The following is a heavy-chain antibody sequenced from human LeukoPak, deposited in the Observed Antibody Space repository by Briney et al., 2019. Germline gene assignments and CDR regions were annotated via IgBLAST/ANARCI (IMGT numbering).Heavy chain of an antibody. J-gene: IGHJ6*02. V-gene: IGHV4-30-4*01. CDR1: GGSISSGDYY. CDR2: IYYSGST. CDR3: ARLTGYYYYGMDV. D-gene: IGHD3-9*01. Sequence: PSQTLSLTCTVSGGSISSGDYYWSWIRQPPGKGLEWIGYIYYSGSTYYNPSLKSRVTISVDTSKNQFSLKLSSVTAADTAVYYCARLTGYYYYGMDVWGQGTTVTVSS.